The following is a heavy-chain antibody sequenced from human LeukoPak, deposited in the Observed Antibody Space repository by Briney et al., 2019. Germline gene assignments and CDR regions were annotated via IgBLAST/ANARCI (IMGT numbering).Heavy chain of an antibody. CDR1: GFTFSDYY. D-gene: IGHD6-6*01. J-gene: IGHJ3*02. Sequence: GGSLRLSCAASGFTFSDYYMSWIRQAPGRGLEWVSYISSSGSTIYYADSMKGRFTISRDNAKNSLYLQMNSLRAEDTAVYYCARAKFRRDAFDIWGQGTMVTVSS. CDR2: ISSSGSTI. CDR3: ARAKFRRDAFDI. V-gene: IGHV3-11*04.